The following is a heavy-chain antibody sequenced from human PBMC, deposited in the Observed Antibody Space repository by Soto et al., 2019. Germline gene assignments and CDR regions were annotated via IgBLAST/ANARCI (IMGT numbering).Heavy chain of an antibody. CDR1: GFTLGDYA. Sequence: GGSLGLSFTASGFTLGDYAMSWFRQAPGKGLEWVGFIRSKAYGGTTEYAASVKGRFTISRDDSKSIAYLQMNSLKTEDTAVYYCTRDRGGGFYYYGMDVWGQGTTVTVSS. D-gene: IGHD2-15*01. CDR3: TRDRGGGFYYYGMDV. CDR2: IRSKAYGGTT. J-gene: IGHJ6*02. V-gene: IGHV3-49*03.